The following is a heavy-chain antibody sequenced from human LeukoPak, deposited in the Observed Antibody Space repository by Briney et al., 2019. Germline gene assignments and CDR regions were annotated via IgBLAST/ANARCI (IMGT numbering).Heavy chain of an antibody. Sequence: KPSETLSLTCAVYGGSFSGYYWSWIRQPPGKGLEWIGEINHSGSTNYNPSLKSRVTISVDTSKNQFSLKLSSVTAADTAVYYCARGFNSGWGFSYWFDPWGQGTLVTVSS. D-gene: IGHD6-19*01. CDR1: GGSFSGYY. CDR2: INHSGST. CDR3: ARGFNSGWGFSYWFDP. V-gene: IGHV4-34*01. J-gene: IGHJ5*02.